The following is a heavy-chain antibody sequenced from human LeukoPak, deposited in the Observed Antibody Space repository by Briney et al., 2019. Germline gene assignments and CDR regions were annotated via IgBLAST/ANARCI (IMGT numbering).Heavy chain of an antibody. CDR3: ARDIDSNMARGYRTRAFDI. Sequence: ASVKVSCKASGYTFTGYYMHWVRQAPGQGLEWMGIINPSGGSTSYAQKFQGRVTMTRDTSTSTVYMELSSLRSEDTAVYYCARDIDSNMARGYRTRAFDIWGQGTMVTVSS. J-gene: IGHJ3*02. CDR1: GYTFTGYY. CDR2: INPSGGST. D-gene: IGHD4-4*01. V-gene: IGHV1-46*01.